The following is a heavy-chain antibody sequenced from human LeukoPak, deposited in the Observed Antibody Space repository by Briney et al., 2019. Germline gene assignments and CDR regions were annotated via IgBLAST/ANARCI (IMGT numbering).Heavy chain of an antibody. Sequence: KASETLSLTCTVSNGSISSYYWSWIRQLPGKGLEWIGYIYYSGSTNYNPSFKSRVTISVDTSKNQFSLKLSSVTAADTALYYCARHSNTYYYYGMDVWGQGTTVTVSS. CDR3: ARHSNTYYYYGMDV. V-gene: IGHV4-59*01. CDR2: IYYSGST. J-gene: IGHJ6*02. CDR1: NGSISSYY. D-gene: IGHD2-2*01.